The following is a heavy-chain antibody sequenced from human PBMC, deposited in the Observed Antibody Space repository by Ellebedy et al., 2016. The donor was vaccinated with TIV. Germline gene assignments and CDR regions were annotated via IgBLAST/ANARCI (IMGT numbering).Heavy chain of an antibody. Sequence: ASVKVSCKASGYTFKSHGISWVRQVPGQRPEWMGWISPYTGDTDYARAFQGRVTMTTDTSTSTAYMELTNLRNDDTAVYYCTRDMVQGMVARYLWFDYWGQGTLVTVSS. D-gene: IGHD5-12*01. J-gene: IGHJ4*02. CDR2: ISPYTGDT. CDR3: TRDMVQGMVARYLWFDY. V-gene: IGHV1-18*01. CDR1: GYTFKSHG.